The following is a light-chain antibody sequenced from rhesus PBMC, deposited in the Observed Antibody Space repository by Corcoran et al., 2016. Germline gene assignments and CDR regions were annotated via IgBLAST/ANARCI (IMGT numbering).Light chain of an antibody. CDR1: QSVSSY. V-gene: IGKV3S9*01. Sequence: EIVMTQSPATLSLSPGERATLSCRASQSVSSYVAWYQQKPEQDPRLLIYGASSRATGIPDRFSGRGSGTDFTRIISSLEPEDVGVYYCQQYNNWNSCGQGTKVEIK. J-gene: IGKJ2*01. CDR2: GAS. CDR3: QQYNNWNS.